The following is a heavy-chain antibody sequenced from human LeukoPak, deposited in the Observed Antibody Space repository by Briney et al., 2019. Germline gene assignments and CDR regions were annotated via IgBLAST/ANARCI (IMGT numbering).Heavy chain of an antibody. CDR1: GFTFRSHA. Sequence: PGGSLRLSCVGSGFTFRSHAMSWVRQAPEKRLEFVSGIYENGGTTYYADSVKGRFPISRDNSKNTLYLQMDSLRGEDTAVYYCAKDFRIGYSAHFDYWGQGALVTVSS. CDR3: AKDFRIGYSAHFDY. D-gene: IGHD2-21*01. J-gene: IGHJ4*02. V-gene: IGHV3-23*01. CDR2: IYENGGTT.